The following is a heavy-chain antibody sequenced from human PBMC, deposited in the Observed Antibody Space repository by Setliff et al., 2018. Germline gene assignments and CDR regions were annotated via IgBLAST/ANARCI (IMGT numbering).Heavy chain of an antibody. V-gene: IGHV5-51*01. CDR1: GYSFATRW. D-gene: IGHD3-22*01. CDR3: ASSFDSSGYNYGYSFDI. J-gene: IGHJ3*02. CDR2: IYPDDSDT. Sequence: GESLKISCEGSGYSFATRWIGWVRQVPGKGLEWMAIIYPDDSDTRYSPSFQGQVTVSADTSSSTAFLQWSSLEASDTAMYYCASSFDSSGYNYGYSFDIWGQGTMVTVSS.